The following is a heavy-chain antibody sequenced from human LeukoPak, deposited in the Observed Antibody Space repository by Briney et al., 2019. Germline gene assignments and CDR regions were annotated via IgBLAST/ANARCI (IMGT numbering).Heavy chain of an antibody. CDR2: IRYDGSNK. J-gene: IGHJ1*01. Sequence: GGSLRLSCAGSGFTFSSYGMHWVRQAPGKGLEWVAFIRYDGSNKYYADSVKDRFTISRDNSKNTLYLQMNSLRAEDTAVYYCANAMVRGVQHWGQGTLVTVSS. CDR3: ANAMVRGVQH. CDR1: GFTFSSYG. D-gene: IGHD3-10*01. V-gene: IGHV3-30*02.